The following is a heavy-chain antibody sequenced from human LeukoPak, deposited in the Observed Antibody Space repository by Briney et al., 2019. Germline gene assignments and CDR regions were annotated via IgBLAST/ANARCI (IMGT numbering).Heavy chain of an antibody. CDR3: ARGGDGYNNVDY. Sequence: GGSLRLSCAASGFTFSSYSMNWVRQAPGKGLEWVSSISSSSSYIYYADSVKGRFTISRDNAKNSLYLQMNSLRAEDTAVYYCARGGDGYNNVDYWGQGTLVTVPS. D-gene: IGHD5-24*01. V-gene: IGHV3-21*01. CDR2: ISSSSSYI. CDR1: GFTFSSYS. J-gene: IGHJ4*02.